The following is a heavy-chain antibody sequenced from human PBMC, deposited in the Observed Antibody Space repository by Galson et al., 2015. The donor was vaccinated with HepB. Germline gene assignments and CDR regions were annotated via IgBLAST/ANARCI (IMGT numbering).Heavy chain of an antibody. D-gene: IGHD6-13*01. CDR2: INHSGSA. CDR3: ARGYPRGSSWYRGGDDY. Sequence: LTCAVYGGSFSGYYWSWIRQPPGKGLEWIGEINHSGSANYNPSLKSRVTISVDTSKNQFSLKLSSVTAADTAVYYCARGYPRGSSWYRGGDDYWGQGTLVTVSS. CDR1: GGSFSGYY. J-gene: IGHJ4*02. V-gene: IGHV4-34*01.